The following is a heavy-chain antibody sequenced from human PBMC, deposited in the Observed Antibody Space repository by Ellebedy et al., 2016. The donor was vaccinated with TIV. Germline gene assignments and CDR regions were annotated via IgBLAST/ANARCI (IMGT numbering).Heavy chain of an antibody. V-gene: IGHV3-15*07. Sequence: GESLKISCAASGFTFTNDWMNWVRQTPGKGQEWVGRIESEADGGTTVYTAPVRGRFTISRDDSRNTLYLQMNSLETEDTAVYYCNKENGLRDFWGQGTLVTVSS. CDR3: NKENGLRDF. D-gene: IGHD4-17*01. CDR1: GFTFTNDW. CDR2: IESEADGGTT. J-gene: IGHJ4*02.